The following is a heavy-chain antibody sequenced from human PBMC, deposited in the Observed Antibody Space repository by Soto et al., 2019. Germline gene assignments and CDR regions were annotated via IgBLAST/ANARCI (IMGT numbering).Heavy chain of an antibody. Sequence: SVKVSCKASGGTFSSYAISWARQAPGQGLEWMGGIIPIFGTANYAQKFQGRVTITADKSTSTAYMELSSLRSEDTAVYYCARDMWNIVVVPAAIGRGYYYYGMDVWGQGTTVTVSS. CDR1: GGTFSSYA. V-gene: IGHV1-69*06. CDR3: ARDMWNIVVVPAAIGRGYYYYGMDV. D-gene: IGHD2-2*02. J-gene: IGHJ6*02. CDR2: IIPIFGTA.